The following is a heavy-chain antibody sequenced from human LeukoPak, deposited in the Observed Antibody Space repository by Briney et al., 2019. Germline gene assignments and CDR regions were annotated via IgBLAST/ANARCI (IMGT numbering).Heavy chain of an antibody. CDR2: VSPNSGDT. CDR3: ARGPPNWGYDY. J-gene: IGHJ4*02. Sequence: GASVKVSCKASGYTFTSYDFNWVRQATGQRPEWMGWVSPNSGDTGYAQKFQDRVTMTRNTSISTAYMELSSLRSDDTPVYYCARGPPNWGYDYWGPGTLVTVSS. CDR1: GYTFTSYD. D-gene: IGHD7-27*01. V-gene: IGHV1-8*01.